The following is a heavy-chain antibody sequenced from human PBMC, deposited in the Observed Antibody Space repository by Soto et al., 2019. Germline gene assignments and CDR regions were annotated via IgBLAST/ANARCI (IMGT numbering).Heavy chain of an antibody. Sequence: QVQLVQSGAEVKQPGASVKVSCKASGYAFTGFHIHWVRQAPGQGLEWMGWINPNGGGRNYAQKFQGRVTMTRDTSISTAYMELSRLKSDDTAVYYCARGSVGPTTDFDYWGQGTLVTVSS. D-gene: IGHD1-26*01. V-gene: IGHV1-2*02. CDR3: ARGSVGPTTDFDY. CDR2: INPNGGGR. CDR1: GYAFTGFH. J-gene: IGHJ4*02.